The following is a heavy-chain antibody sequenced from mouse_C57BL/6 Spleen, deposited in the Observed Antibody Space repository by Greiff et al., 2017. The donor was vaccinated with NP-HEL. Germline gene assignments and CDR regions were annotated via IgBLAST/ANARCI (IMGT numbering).Heavy chain of an antibody. CDR2: FYPGVGDT. Sequence: QVQLQQSGPELVKPGASVKISCKASGYAFGSSWMNWVKQRPGKGLGWIGRFYPGVGDTTYNGRFKGKAQLPANKSSSTDYMQLSSLTSEDSAVYFCARLGNYYAMDYWGQGTSVTVAS. J-gene: IGHJ4*01. CDR3: ARLGNYYAMDY. V-gene: IGHV1-82*01. CDR1: GYAFGSSW.